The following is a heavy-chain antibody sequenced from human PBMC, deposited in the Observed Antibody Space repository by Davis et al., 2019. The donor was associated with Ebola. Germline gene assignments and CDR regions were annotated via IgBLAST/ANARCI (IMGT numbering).Heavy chain of an antibody. D-gene: IGHD2-15*01. CDR1: GASISGHY. J-gene: IGHJ4*02. Sequence: GSLRLSCTVSGASISGHYWSWIRQTPGKGLEWIGCIFHSGSTNYNPSLQSRVTILVDTSRNQFSLRVNSVTAADTAIYYCLRGGGSWGDLDSWGQGILITVSS. V-gene: IGHV4-59*11. CDR2: IFHSGST. CDR3: LRGGGSWGDLDS.